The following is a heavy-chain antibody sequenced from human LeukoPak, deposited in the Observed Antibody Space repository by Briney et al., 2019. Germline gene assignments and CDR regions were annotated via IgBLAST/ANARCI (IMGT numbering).Heavy chain of an antibody. CDR2: INHSGST. D-gene: IGHD2-8*01. V-gene: IGHV4-34*01. Sequence: SETLSLTCAVYGGSFSGYYWSWIRQPPGKGLEWIGEINHSGSTNYNPSLKSRVTMSVDTSKNQFSLKLSSVTAADTAVYYCARGRTKYCTNGVCSGSWFDPWGQGTLVTVSS. CDR3: ARGRTKYCTNGVCSGSWFDP. CDR1: GGSFSGYY. J-gene: IGHJ5*02.